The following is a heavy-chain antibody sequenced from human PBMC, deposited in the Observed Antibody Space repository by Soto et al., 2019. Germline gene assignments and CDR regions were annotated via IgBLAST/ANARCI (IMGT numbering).Heavy chain of an antibody. J-gene: IGHJ5*02. CDR2: INHSGST. CDR1: GGSFSGYY. V-gene: IGHV4-34*01. CDR3: ARAASPYFDLLSAFHP. Sequence: SETLSLTCAVYGGSFSGYYWSWIRQPPGEGLEWIGEINHSGSTNYNPSLKSRVTISVDTSKNQFSLKLSSVTAADTAVYYCARAASPYFDLLSAFHPWGQGTLVTVSS. D-gene: IGHD3-9*01.